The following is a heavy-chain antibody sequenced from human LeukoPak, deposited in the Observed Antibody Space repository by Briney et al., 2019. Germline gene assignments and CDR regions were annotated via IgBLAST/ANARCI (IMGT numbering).Heavy chain of an antibody. CDR3: ARDVDWNYSFDY. CDR2: ITPSGGST. J-gene: IGHJ4*02. Sequence: ASVKVSCKASGYTFTSYYMHWVRQAPGQGLEWVGIITPSGGSTTYAQKFQGRVTMTRDTSTSTVYMELSSLRSEDTAVYYCARDVDWNYSFDYWGQGTLVTVSS. D-gene: IGHD1-7*01. CDR1: GYTFTSYY. V-gene: IGHV1-46*01.